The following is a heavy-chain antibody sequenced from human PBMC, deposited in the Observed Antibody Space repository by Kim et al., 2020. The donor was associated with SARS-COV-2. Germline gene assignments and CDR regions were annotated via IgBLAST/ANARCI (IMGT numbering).Heavy chain of an antibody. CDR2: ISYDGSNK. J-gene: IGHJ5*02. CDR1: GFTFSSYA. CDR3: ARGPSSGSFDP. V-gene: IGHV3-30*04. Sequence: GGSLRLSCAASGFTFSSYAMHWVRQAPGKGLEWVAVISYDGSNKYYADSVKGRFTISRNNSKNTLYLQMNSLRAEDTAVYYCARGPSSGSFDPWGQGTLVTVSS. D-gene: IGHD3-10*01.